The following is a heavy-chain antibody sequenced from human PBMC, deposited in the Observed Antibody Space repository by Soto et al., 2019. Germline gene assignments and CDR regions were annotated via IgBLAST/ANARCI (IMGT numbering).Heavy chain of an antibody. Sequence: QVQLQESVPGLVKPSQTLSLTCSVSGGSISSGSHYWSWIRQHPGKGLEWIGYIYYSGSTYYNPSLTSRLTISVDTSKNQFSLKLSSVTAADTAVYYCARRASGYDAYAFDIWGQGTMVTVSS. D-gene: IGHD5-12*01. CDR1: GGSISSGSHY. CDR2: IYYSGST. V-gene: IGHV4-31*03. J-gene: IGHJ3*02. CDR3: ARRASGYDAYAFDI.